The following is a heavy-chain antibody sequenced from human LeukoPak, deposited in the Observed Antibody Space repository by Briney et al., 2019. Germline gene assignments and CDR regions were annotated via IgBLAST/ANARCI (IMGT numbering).Heavy chain of an antibody. CDR3: ARGGGIAAAGTGFDY. D-gene: IGHD6-13*01. CDR1: GGSISSYY. V-gene: IGHV4-34*01. Sequence: SETLSLTCTVSGGSISSYYWSWIRQPPGKGLEWIGEINHGGSTNYNPSLKSRVTISVDTSKNQFSLKLSSVTAADTAVYYCARGGGIAAAGTGFDYWGQGTLVTVSS. CDR2: INHGGST. J-gene: IGHJ4*02.